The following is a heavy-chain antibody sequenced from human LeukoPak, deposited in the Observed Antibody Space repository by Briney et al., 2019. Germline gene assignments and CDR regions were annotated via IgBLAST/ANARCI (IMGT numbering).Heavy chain of an antibody. D-gene: IGHD5-12*01. J-gene: IGHJ4*02. Sequence: GGSLRLSCTASGFTFGDYAMSWFRQAPGKGLEWVGFIRSKVYGGTTEYAASVKGRFTVSRDDSKSIAYLQMNSLKSEDTAVYYCVRYSGDADYWGQGTLVTVSS. CDR2: IRSKVYGGTT. CDR3: VRYSGDADY. CDR1: GFTFGDYA. V-gene: IGHV3-49*03.